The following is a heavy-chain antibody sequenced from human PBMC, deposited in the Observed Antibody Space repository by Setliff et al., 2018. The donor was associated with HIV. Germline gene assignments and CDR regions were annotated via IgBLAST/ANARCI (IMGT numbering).Heavy chain of an antibody. CDR3: ARSLRYFDWSPHY. CDR1: GGSISSGNYY. D-gene: IGHD3-9*01. V-gene: IGHV4-61*02. CDR2: LYISGST. Sequence: PSETLSLTCTVSGGSISSGNYYWSWIRQPAGKGLEWIGRLYISGSTNYNPSLKSRVTISVDASKKQFSLNLSSVTAADTAVYYCARSLRYFDWSPHYWGQGMLVTVSS. J-gene: IGHJ4*02.